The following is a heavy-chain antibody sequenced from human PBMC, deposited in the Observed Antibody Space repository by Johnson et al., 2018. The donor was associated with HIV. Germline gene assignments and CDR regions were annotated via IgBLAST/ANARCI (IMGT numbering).Heavy chain of an antibody. CDR2: IWYDGSNK. J-gene: IGHJ3*02. CDR1: GFTFSSYA. Sequence: VQLVESGGGLVQPGRSLRLSCAASGFTFSSYAMHWVRQAPGKGLEWVAVIWYDGSNKYYADSVKDRFTISRDNSKNTLYLQMNSLRAEETAVYYCARSDVDIVATILFDIWGQGTMVTVSS. V-gene: IGHV3-30*04. D-gene: IGHD5-12*01. CDR3: ARSDVDIVATILFDI.